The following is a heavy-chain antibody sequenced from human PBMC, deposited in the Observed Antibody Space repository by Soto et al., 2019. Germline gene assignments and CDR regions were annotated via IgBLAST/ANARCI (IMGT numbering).Heavy chain of an antibody. D-gene: IGHD2-2*01. CDR2: INPNGGST. J-gene: IGHJ4*02. Sequence: QVQLVQSGAEVKKPGASVKISCKASGYTFNRYYMHWVRQAPGEGLEWMGIINPNGGSTVYAQKFQGRVTMTRDTSTSTVYVELGSLRSEDTALYYCARDFVEVPSALYYFDYWGQGTLVTVSS. V-gene: IGHV1-46*02. CDR3: ARDFVEVPSALYYFDY. CDR1: GYTFNRYY.